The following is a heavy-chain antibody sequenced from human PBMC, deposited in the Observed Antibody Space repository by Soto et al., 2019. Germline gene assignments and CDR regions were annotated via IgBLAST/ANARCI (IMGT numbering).Heavy chain of an antibody. CDR1: GYTFTSYY. CDR2: INPSCGST. Sequence: ASVKVSCKASGYTFTSYYMHWVRRAPGQGLEWMGIINPSCGSTNYAQKFQGRVTMTRDTSTSTVYMELSSLRSEDTAVYYCALFVVVPAVTNVTYYYYGMDVWGQGTTVTVSS. V-gene: IGHV1-46*03. CDR3: ALFVVVPAVTNVTYYYYGMDV. D-gene: IGHD2-2*01. J-gene: IGHJ6*02.